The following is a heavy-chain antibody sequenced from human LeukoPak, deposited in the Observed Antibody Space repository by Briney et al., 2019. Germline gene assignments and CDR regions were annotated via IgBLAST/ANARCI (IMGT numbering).Heavy chain of an antibody. Sequence: PGGSLRLSCAVSGLTFRNYWMHWVRQAPGKALVWVSRINGDGSDISYADSVKGRFTISRDNAKNTLSLQMNSLTDDDTALYYCTGGFGHNWSPFENWGQGTLVTVSS. J-gene: IGHJ4*02. CDR1: GLTFRNYW. D-gene: IGHD1-1*01. V-gene: IGHV3-74*01. CDR2: INGDGSDI. CDR3: TGGFGHNWSPFEN.